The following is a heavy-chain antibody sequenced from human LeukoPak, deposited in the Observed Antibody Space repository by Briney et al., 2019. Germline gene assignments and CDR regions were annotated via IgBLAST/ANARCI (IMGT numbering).Heavy chain of an antibody. J-gene: IGHJ4*02. CDR2: IYHGGST. V-gene: IGHV4-38-2*02. CDR3: ARDLASCAGDCYSDGFDY. Sequence: SETLSLTCTVSGYSISSGYYWGWIRQSPGKGLEWIGSIYHGGSTYYNPSLRSRVIVSVDTSKNHFSLKMSSVTAADTAVYYCARDLASCAGDCYSDGFDYWGQGTLVTVSS. CDR1: GYSISSGYY. D-gene: IGHD2-21*02.